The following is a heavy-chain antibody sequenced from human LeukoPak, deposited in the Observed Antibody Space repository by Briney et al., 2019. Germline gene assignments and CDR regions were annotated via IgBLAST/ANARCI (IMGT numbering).Heavy chain of an antibody. Sequence: GGSLRLSCAASGFSFSGYSMYWVRQAPGKGLEWVSYISSSSSTISYADSVRGRFTISRDNAKNSLYLQMNSLRAEDTAVYYCARETAYAFDIWGQGTMVTVSS. V-gene: IGHV3-48*01. CDR2: ISSSSSTI. J-gene: IGHJ3*02. CDR3: ARETAYAFDI. CDR1: GFSFSGYS.